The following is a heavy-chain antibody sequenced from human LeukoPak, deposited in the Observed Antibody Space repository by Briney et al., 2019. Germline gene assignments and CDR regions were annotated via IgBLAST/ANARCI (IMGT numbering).Heavy chain of an antibody. J-gene: IGHJ4*02. CDR2: IYYSGST. Sequence: SETLSLTCTVSGGSISSYYWSWIRQPPGKGLEWIGYIYYSGSTNYNLSLKSRVTISVDTSKNQFSLKLSSVTAADTAVYYCARGGRQLWLLYWGQGTLVTVSS. CDR1: GGSISSYY. CDR3: ARGGRQLWLLY. V-gene: IGHV4-59*12. D-gene: IGHD5-18*01.